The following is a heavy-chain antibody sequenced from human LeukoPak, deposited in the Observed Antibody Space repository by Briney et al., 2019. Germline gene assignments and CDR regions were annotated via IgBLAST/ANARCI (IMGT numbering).Heavy chain of an antibody. CDR2: IIPSGHTT. Sequence: GGSLRLSCVASGFTFSSHGMNWVRQAPGKGLEWVSGIIPSGHTTYYADSVRGRFTISRDNSRNTVDLQMNSLRAEDTAVYYCAKDDRWLQFCCWGQGTLVTASA. D-gene: IGHD5-24*01. CDR3: AKDDRWLQFCC. CDR1: GFTFSSHG. J-gene: IGHJ4*02. V-gene: IGHV3-23*01.